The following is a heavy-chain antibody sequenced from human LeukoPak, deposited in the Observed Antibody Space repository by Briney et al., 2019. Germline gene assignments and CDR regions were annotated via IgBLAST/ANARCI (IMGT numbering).Heavy chain of an antibody. CDR1: GGTFSSYA. CDR2: IIPILGIA. Sequence: GSSVKVSCKASGGTFSSYAISWVRQAPGQGLEWMGRIIPILGIANYAQKFQGRVTITADKSTSTAYMELSSLRSEDTAVYYCAREPPILATVTNESDDYWGQGTLVTVSS. J-gene: IGHJ4*02. CDR3: AREPPILATVTNESDDY. V-gene: IGHV1-69*04. D-gene: IGHD4-17*01.